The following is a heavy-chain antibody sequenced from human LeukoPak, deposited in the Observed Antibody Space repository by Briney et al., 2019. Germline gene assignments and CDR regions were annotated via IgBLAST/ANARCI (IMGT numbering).Heavy chain of an antibody. CDR3: ARHRHDVWGSYRYRAFDY. V-gene: IGHV4-34*01. D-gene: IGHD3-16*02. J-gene: IGHJ4*02. CDR1: GGSFSGYY. CDR2: INHSGST. Sequence: PSETLSLTCAVYGGSFSGYYWSWIRQPPGKGLEWIGEINHSGSTNYNPSLKGRVTISVDTSKNQFSLKLSSVTAADTAVYYCARHRHDVWGSYRYRAFDYWGQGTLVTVSS.